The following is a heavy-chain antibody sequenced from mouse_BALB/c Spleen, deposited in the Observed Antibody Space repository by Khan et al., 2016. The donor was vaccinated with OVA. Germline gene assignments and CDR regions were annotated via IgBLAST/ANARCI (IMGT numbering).Heavy chain of an antibody. CDR1: GYSITSDYA. J-gene: IGHJ4*01. CDR3: ASELGRYYALDY. Sequence: EVQLQESGPGLVKPSQSLSLTCTVTGYSITSDYAWNWIRQFPGNKLEWMGYISYGGSTTYNPSLKSRISITRDTSKDQFFLQLKAVTSEDTATYYCASELGRYYALDYWGQGTSVTVSS. V-gene: IGHV3-2*02. D-gene: IGHD4-1*01. CDR2: ISYGGST.